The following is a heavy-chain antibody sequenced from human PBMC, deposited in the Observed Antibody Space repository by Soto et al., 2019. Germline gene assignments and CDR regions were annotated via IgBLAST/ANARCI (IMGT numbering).Heavy chain of an antibody. CDR3: ARGWELLHWFDP. CDR2: IWYDGSND. D-gene: IGHD1-26*01. J-gene: IGHJ5*02. CDR1: GFTFSNYG. V-gene: IGHV3-33*01. Sequence: GGSLRLSCAASGFTFSNYGMHWVRQAPGKGLEWVAIIWYDGSNDYYVDSVKGRFTISRDNSKNTLSLQMNSLRAEDTAVYYCARGWELLHWFDPWGQGTLVTVSS.